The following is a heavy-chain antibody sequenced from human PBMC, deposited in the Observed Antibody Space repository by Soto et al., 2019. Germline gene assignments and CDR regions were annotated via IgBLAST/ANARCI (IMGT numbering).Heavy chain of an antibody. D-gene: IGHD6-13*01. Sequence: QIQLVQSGAEVKKPGASVKVSCRASGYAFTNYAITWVRQAPGQGLEWMGCFSTYNGNTNYAQKLQGRVTMTTDTSTSTAYMELRSVRSDDTAVYYCARESGGDISSFHHSYYGMDVWGQGTTVTVSS. CDR3: ARESGGDISSFHHSYYGMDV. V-gene: IGHV1-18*01. J-gene: IGHJ6*02. CDR1: GYAFTNYA. CDR2: FSTYNGNT.